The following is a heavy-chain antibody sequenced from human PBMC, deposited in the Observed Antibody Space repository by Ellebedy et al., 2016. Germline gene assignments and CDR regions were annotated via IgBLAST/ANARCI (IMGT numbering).Heavy chain of an antibody. Sequence: GGSLRLSCAASGFTFSSYSMNWVRQAPGKGLEWVSSISSSSSYIYYADSVKGRFTISRDNAKNSLYLQMNSLRAEDTAVYYCARIAARPLANGMDVWGQGTTVTVSS. CDR3: ARIAARPLANGMDV. D-gene: IGHD6-6*01. J-gene: IGHJ6*02. CDR1: GFTFSSYS. CDR2: ISSSSSYI. V-gene: IGHV3-21*01.